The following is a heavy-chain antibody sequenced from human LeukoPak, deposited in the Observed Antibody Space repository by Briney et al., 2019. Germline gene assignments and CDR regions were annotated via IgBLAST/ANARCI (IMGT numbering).Heavy chain of an antibody. CDR1: GFTFSSYA. D-gene: IGHD2-21*02. CDR2: ISGSGGST. V-gene: IGHV3-23*01. J-gene: IGHJ3*02. CDR3: ARPESACGGDCYDAFDI. Sequence: GGSLRLSCAASGFTFSSYAMSWVRQAPGKGLEWVSAISGSGGSTYYADSVKGRFTISRDNSRNTLYLQMNSLRAEDTAVYYCARPESACGGDCYDAFDIWGQGTMVTVSS.